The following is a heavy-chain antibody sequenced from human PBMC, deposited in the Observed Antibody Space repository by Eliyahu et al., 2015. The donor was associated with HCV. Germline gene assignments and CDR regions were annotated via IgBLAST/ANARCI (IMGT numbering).Heavy chain of an antibody. D-gene: IGHD2-15*01. CDR1: GFTFGDYA. J-gene: IGHJ4*02. CDR3: SRDFLSASDLDY. Sequence: EVQLVESGGGLVQXGRSLRXSCTXSGFTFGDYAMSWFRQAPGKGLEWVGFIRSKAYGGTTEYAASVKGRFTISRDDSKSIAYLQMNSLKTEDTAVYYCSRDFLSASDLDYWGQGTLVTVSS. V-gene: IGHV3-49*03. CDR2: IRSKAYGGTT.